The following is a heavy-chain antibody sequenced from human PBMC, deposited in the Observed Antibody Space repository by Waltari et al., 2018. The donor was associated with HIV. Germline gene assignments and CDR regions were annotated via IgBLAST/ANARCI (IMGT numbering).Heavy chain of an antibody. CDR1: GGSVSSSGFY. J-gene: IGHJ4*02. D-gene: IGHD6-13*01. Sequence: QLQLQESGPGLVKPSETLSLTCTVSGGSVSSSGFYWGWIRQPPGKGLEWIGSIFYSGSTDYNPSLKSRVTISVDTSKNQFSLKLTSVTAADTAVYYCARQSRRAAAGKGSFFDYWGQGTLVTVSS. V-gene: IGHV4-39*01. CDR3: ARQSRRAAAGKGSFFDY. CDR2: IFYSGST.